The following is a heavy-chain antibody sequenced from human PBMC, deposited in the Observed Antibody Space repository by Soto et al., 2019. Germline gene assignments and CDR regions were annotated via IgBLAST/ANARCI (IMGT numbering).Heavy chain of an antibody. J-gene: IGHJ6*02. CDR1: GGTFSSYA. CDR3: ARDAMQAGCSGGSCYDYYYYGMDV. V-gene: IGHV1-69*13. CDR2: IIPIFGTA. Sequence: SVKVSCKASGGTFSSYAISWVRQAPGQGLEWMGGIIPIFGTANYAQKFQGRVTITADESTSTAYMELSSLRSEDTAVYYCARDAMQAGCSGGSCYDYYYYGMDVWGQGTTVTVSS. D-gene: IGHD2-15*01.